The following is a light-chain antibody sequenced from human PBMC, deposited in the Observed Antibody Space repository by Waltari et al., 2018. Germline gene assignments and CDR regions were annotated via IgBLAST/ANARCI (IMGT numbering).Light chain of an antibody. CDR1: NSDIGNYNY. V-gene: IGLV2-23*01. CDR3: CSYGGSYTWV. CDR2: EAR. J-gene: IGLJ3*02. Sequence: QSALTQPASVSGSLGQSITISCLGTNSDIGNYNYVSWYQQIPGEAPRLMIYEARNRSSGVSNRFSASKSGNTASLTISGLQADDEADYYCCSYGGSYTWVFGGGTKVTVL.